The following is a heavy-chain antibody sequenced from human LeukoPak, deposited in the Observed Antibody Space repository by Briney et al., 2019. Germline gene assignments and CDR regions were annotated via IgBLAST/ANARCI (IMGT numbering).Heavy chain of an antibody. Sequence: QSGGSETLLCTPCRYPDNSNYTSSVRQSPEKGLEWVSVIYSGGSTYYADAVKDRFTISRDNAKSTLYLQMNSVRAEGTAVYYCARGYGDSSGYLNYFDYWGQGTLVTVSS. CDR2: IYSGGST. D-gene: IGHD3-22*01. CDR3: ARGYGDSSGYLNYFDY. J-gene: IGHJ4*02. CDR1: RYPDNSNY. V-gene: IGHV3-53*01.